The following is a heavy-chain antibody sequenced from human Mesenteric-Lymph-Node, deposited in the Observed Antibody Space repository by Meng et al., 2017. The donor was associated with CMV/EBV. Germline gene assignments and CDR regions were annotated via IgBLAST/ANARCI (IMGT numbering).Heavy chain of an antibody. CDR1: GFTFSSYS. Sequence: GESLKISCAASGFTFSSYSMNWVRQAPGKGLEWVSYISSSSSTIYYADSVKGRFTISRDNAKNSLYLQMNSLRAEDTAVYYCARERELPTDYYGMDVWGQGTTVTVSS. CDR2: ISSSSSTI. V-gene: IGHV3-48*04. D-gene: IGHD1-7*01. CDR3: ARERELPTDYYGMDV. J-gene: IGHJ6*02.